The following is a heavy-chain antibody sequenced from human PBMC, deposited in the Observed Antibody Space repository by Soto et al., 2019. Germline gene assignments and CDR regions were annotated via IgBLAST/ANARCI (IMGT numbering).Heavy chain of an antibody. V-gene: IGHV1-69*13. J-gene: IGHJ3*02. CDR3: AREIFGVIISGGRDAFDI. Sequence: SVKVSCKASGGTFSTYAISWVRQAPGQGLEWMGGIIPIFGTAKYAQKFQGRVTITADESTSTAYMELSSLRSEDTAVYYCAREIFGVIISGGRDAFDIWGQGTMVTVSS. D-gene: IGHD3-3*01. CDR1: GGTFSTYA. CDR2: IIPIFGTA.